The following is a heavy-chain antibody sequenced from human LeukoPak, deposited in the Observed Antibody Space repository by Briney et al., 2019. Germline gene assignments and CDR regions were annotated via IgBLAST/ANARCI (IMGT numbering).Heavy chain of an antibody. CDR2: INPNSGGT. V-gene: IGHV1-2*02. D-gene: IGHD6-13*01. Sequence: ASVKVSCKASGYTFTGYYMHWVRQAPGQGLEWMGWINPNSGGTNYAQKFQGRVTMTRDTSISTAYMELSRLRSDDTAVYYCARGRYSSRYYFDYWGQGTLVTVPS. CDR1: GYTFTGYY. J-gene: IGHJ4*02. CDR3: ARGRYSSRYYFDY.